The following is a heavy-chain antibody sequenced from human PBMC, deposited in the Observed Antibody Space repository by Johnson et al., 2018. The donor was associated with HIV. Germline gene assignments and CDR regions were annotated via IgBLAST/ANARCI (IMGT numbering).Heavy chain of an antibody. CDR3: AREPWSHDAFDI. V-gene: IGHV3-30-3*01. CDR1: GFTFNNFA. D-gene: IGHD2-8*02. J-gene: IGHJ3*02. Sequence: VQLVESGGGVVQPGRSLRLSCAASGFTFNNFAMHWVRQAPGKGLEWVAVISYDGSNKYYADSVKGRFTISRDNSKNTLYLQMNSLRAEDTAVYYCAREPWSHDAFDIWGQGTMVTVSS. CDR2: ISYDGSNK.